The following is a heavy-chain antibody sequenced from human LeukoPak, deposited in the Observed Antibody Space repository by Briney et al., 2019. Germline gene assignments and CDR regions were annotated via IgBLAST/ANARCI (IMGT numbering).Heavy chain of an antibody. J-gene: IGHJ4*02. CDR2: IYYSGST. Sequence: SETLSLTCTVSGGSISNYYWSWIRRPPGKGLEWIGYIYYSGSTNYNPSLKSRVTISVDTSKNQFSLKLSSVTAADTAVYYCARGQKYLANWGQGTLVTVSS. CDR3: ARGQKYLAN. V-gene: IGHV4-59*01. D-gene: IGHD2/OR15-2a*01. CDR1: GGSISNYY.